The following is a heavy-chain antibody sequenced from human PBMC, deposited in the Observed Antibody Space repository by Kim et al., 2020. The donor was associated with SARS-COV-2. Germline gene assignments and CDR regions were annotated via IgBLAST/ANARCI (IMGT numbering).Heavy chain of an antibody. Sequence: SETLSLTCAVYGGSFSGYYWSWIRQPPGKGLEWIGEINHSGSTNYNPSLKSRVTISVDTSKNQFSLKLSSVTAADTAVYYCATYSSSWYYFDYWGQGTLVTVSS. V-gene: IGHV4-34*01. CDR3: ATYSSSWYYFDY. CDR1: GGSFSGYY. CDR2: INHSGST. J-gene: IGHJ4*02. D-gene: IGHD6-13*01.